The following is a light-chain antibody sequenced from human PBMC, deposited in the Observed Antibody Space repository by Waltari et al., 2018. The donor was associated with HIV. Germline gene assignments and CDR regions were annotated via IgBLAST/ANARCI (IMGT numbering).Light chain of an antibody. CDR3: GTWDSSLSAYWV. CDR2: DNN. Sequence: QSVLTQPPSVSAAPGQRVTISCSKIGNNYISWYQQLPETAPKLLIYDNNKRPSGIPDRFSGSKSGTSATLGITGLQTGDEADYYCGTWDSSLSAYWVFGGGTKLTVL. V-gene: IGLV1-51*01. J-gene: IGLJ3*02. CDR1: KIGNNY.